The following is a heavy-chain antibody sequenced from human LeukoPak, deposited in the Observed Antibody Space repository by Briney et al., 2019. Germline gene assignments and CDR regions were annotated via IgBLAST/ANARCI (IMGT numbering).Heavy chain of an antibody. CDR3: ASDSLRYFDWPSDGGMDV. V-gene: IGHV4-61*02. Sequence: SETLSLTCTVSGGSISSGSYYWSWIRQPAGKGLEWIGRIYTSGSTNYNPSLKSRVIISVDTSKNQFSLKLSSVTAADTAVYYCASDSLRYFDWPSDGGMDVWGQGTTATVSS. CDR1: GGSISSGSYY. J-gene: IGHJ6*02. CDR2: IYTSGST. D-gene: IGHD3-9*01.